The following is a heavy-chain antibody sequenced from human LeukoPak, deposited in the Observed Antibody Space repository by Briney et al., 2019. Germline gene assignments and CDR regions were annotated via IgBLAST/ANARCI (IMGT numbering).Heavy chain of an antibody. D-gene: IGHD6-19*01. Sequence: SETLSLTCTVSGGSISSSSYYWSSIRQPPGKGLEWIGYIYYSGSTNYNPSLKSRVTISVDTSKNQFSLKLSSVTAADTAVYYCARGVGSGWYSHWGQGTLVTVSS. J-gene: IGHJ4*02. CDR2: IYYSGST. CDR1: GGSISSSSYY. V-gene: IGHV4-61*01. CDR3: ARGVGSGWYSH.